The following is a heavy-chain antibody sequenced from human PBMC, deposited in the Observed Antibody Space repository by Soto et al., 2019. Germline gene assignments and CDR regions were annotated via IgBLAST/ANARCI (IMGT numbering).Heavy chain of an antibody. Sequence: GGSLRLSCAASGFTFNNYAMNGVRQAPGMGLEWVATISNTGGGTYYADSVKGRFTISRDNSKNTLYLQMSSLRVEDTAVYYCAKDRLAGNFDYWGQGTQVTVSS. J-gene: IGHJ4*02. V-gene: IGHV3-23*01. CDR1: GFTFNNYA. CDR2: ISNTGGGT. CDR3: AKDRLAGNFDY.